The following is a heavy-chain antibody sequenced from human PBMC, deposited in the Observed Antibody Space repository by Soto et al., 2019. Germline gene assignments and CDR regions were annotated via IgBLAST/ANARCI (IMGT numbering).Heavy chain of an antibody. CDR2: IYYSGST. D-gene: IGHD3-9*01. J-gene: IGHJ3*02. V-gene: IGHV4-59*01. CDR1: GGYISSYY. Sequence: ASETLSLTCTVSGGYISSYYWSWIRQPPGKGLEWIGYIYYSGSTNYNPSLKSRVTISVDTSKNQFSLKLSSVTAADTAVYYCARVPGTYYDILTGYLPTDAFDIWGQGTMVTVSS. CDR3: ARVPGTYYDILTGYLPTDAFDI.